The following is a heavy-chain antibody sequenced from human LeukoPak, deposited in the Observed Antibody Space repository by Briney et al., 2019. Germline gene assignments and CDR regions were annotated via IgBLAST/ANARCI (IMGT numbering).Heavy chain of an antibody. CDR1: GFTFSSYG. Sequence: GRSLRLSCAASGFTFSSYGMHWVRQAPGKGLEWVAVISYDGSNKYYADSVKGRFTISRDNSKNTLYLQMNSLRAEDTAVYYCAKVRSRYFDWLLPDYWGQGTLVTVSS. CDR2: ISYDGSNK. J-gene: IGHJ4*02. CDR3: AKVRSRYFDWLLPDY. D-gene: IGHD3-9*01. V-gene: IGHV3-30*18.